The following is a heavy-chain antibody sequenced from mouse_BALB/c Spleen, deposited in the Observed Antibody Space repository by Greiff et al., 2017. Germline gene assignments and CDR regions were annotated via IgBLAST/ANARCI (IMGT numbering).Heavy chain of an antibody. CDR1: GYTFTDYW. Sequence: QVQLQQPGAELVMPGASVKMSCKASGYTFTDYWMHWVKQRPGQGLEWIGAIDTSDSYTSYNQKFKGKATLTVDESSSTAYMQLSSLTSEDSAVFYCAITSTVVDYYAMDYWGQGTSVTVSS. CDR2: IDTSDSYT. V-gene: IGHV1-69*01. J-gene: IGHJ4*01. CDR3: AITSTVVDYYAMDY. D-gene: IGHD1-1*01.